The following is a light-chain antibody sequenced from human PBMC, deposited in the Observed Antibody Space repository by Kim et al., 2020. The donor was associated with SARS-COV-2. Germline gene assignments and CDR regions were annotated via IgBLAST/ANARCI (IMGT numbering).Light chain of an antibody. V-gene: IGLV2-14*03. CDR1: SSVVGGYNY. CDR3: SSYTSSSTLEYV. CDR2: DVS. Sequence: SITISCTGTSSVVGGYNYVSWCQQHPGKAPKLMIYDVSNRPSGVSNRFSGSKSGNTASLTISGLQAEDEADYYCSSYTSSSTLEYVFGTGTKVTVL. J-gene: IGLJ1*01.